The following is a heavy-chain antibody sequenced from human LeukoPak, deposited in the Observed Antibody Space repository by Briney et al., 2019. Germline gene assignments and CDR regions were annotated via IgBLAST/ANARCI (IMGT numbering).Heavy chain of an antibody. Sequence: GDSLKISCKVSGYIFSNYWIVWVRQMPGKGLEWTGIIYPGDSETRYSPSFQGQVTISVEKSISTAYLQWSSLKASDTAMYYCARRGDGYSLDSWGRGTLVTVSS. V-gene: IGHV5-51*01. J-gene: IGHJ4*02. CDR3: ARRGDGYSLDS. CDR1: GYIFSNYW. D-gene: IGHD5-24*01. CDR2: IYPGDSET.